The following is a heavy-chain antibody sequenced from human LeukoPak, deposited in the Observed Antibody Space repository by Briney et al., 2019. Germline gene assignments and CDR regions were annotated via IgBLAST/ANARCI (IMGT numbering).Heavy chain of an antibody. CDR3: AKYCGYSSSWYKLGFDY. Sequence: PGGSLRLSCAASGFTFSTYAMRWVRQAPGKGLEWVSAISSSGGSTYYADSVKGRFTISRDNSKNTLYLQMNSLRAEDTAVYYCAKYCGYSSSWYKLGFDYWGQGTLVTVSS. V-gene: IGHV3-23*01. CDR2: ISSSGGST. D-gene: IGHD6-13*01. CDR1: GFTFSTYA. J-gene: IGHJ4*02.